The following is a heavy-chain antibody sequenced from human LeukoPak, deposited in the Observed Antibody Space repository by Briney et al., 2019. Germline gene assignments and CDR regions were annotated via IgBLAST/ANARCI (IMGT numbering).Heavy chain of an antibody. CDR3: AIRGGLSWFGALRH. V-gene: IGHV3-7*01. CDR2: IKQDGSET. J-gene: IGHJ4*02. Sequence: GGSLRLSCVVSGSTFSNYWMDWVRQAPGKGLEWVAFIKQDGSETYYVDSVKGRFTISRDNAKNSLYLQMNSLRSEDTAVYYCAIRGGLSWFGALRHWSQGTRVTVSS. CDR1: GSTFSNYW. D-gene: IGHD3-10*01.